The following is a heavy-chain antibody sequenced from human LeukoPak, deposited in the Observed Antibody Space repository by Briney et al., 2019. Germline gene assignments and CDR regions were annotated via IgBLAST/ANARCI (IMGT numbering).Heavy chain of an antibody. J-gene: IGHJ4*02. CDR1: GYSFTSYW. CDR2: TYPGDSDP. D-gene: IGHD5-18*01. CDR3: ARVIGGYSYGLIDY. V-gene: IGHV5-51*01. Sequence: GESLKISCEGSGYSFTSYWIGWVRQMPGKGLEWMGITYPGDSDPRYSPSFQGQVTISVDKSISTAYLQWSSLKASDTAMYYCARVIGGYSYGLIDYWGQGTLVTVSS.